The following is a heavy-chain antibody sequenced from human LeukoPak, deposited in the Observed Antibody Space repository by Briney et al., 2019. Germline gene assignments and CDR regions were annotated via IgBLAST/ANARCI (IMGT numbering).Heavy chain of an antibody. CDR2: INPRSTVI. CDR1: GFPFSSYW. J-gene: IGHJ4*02. D-gene: IGHD2-8*02. V-gene: IGHV3-74*03. CDR3: VRDLVLVETPGDDFDF. Sequence: PRGSLRLSCAASGFPFSSYWMHWVRQVPGKGLVWVARINPRSTVITYADSVRGRFTISRDNAENTVSLQMNSLRGEDTAVYYCVRDLVLVETPGDDFDFWGQGTLVTVSS.